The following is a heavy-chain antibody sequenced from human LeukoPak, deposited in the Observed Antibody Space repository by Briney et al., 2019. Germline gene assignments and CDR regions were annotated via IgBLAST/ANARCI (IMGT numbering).Heavy chain of an antibody. J-gene: IGHJ3*02. CDR2: IYTSGST. V-gene: IGHV4-61*02. CDR1: GGSITSGLYY. D-gene: IGHD1-20*01. Sequence: NPSETLSLTCTVSGGSITSGLYYWSWIRQPAGKGLEWIGRIYTSGSTNYNPSLKSRVTISLDSSKNQFSLKLSSVTAADTAVYYCAREAYNWNVDAFDIWGQGTMVTVSS. CDR3: AREAYNWNVDAFDI.